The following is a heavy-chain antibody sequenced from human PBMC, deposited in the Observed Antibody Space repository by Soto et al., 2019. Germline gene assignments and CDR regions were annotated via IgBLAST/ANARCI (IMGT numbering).Heavy chain of an antibody. D-gene: IGHD3-10*01. Sequence: SETLSLTFTVSGGSISSYYWSWVRQPPGKGLEWIGEIYHSGSTNYNPSLKSRVTISVDKSKNQFSLKLSSVTAADTAVYYCARVFGGTGDYWGQGTLVTVSS. CDR1: GGSISSYY. CDR2: IYHSGST. J-gene: IGHJ4*02. V-gene: IGHV4-59*12. CDR3: ARVFGGTGDY.